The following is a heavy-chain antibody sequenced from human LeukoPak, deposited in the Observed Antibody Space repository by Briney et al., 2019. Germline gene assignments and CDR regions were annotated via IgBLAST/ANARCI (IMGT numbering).Heavy chain of an antibody. CDR3: ARDWNYQVPFDY. CDR2: ISAYNGNT. V-gene: IGHV1-18*01. Sequence: ASVKVSCTASGYTFTSYGISWVRQAPGQGLEWMGWISAYNGNTNYAQKLQGRVTMTTDTSTSTAYMELRSLRSDDTAVYYCARDWNYQVPFDYWGQGTLVTVSS. CDR1: GYTFTSYG. D-gene: IGHD1-7*01. J-gene: IGHJ4*02.